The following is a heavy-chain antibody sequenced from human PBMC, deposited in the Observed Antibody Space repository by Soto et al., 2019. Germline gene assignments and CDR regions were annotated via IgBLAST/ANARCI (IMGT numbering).Heavy chain of an antibody. CDR2: IKQDGSEK. Sequence: PGGSLRLSCAASGFTFSSYLMSWVRQAPGKGLEWVANIKQDGSEKYYVDSVKGRFTISRDNAKNSLYLQMNSLRAEDTAVYYCARDPGWSGYYPFYYYYYGMDVWGQGTTVTVSS. V-gene: IGHV3-7*01. CDR3: ARDPGWSGYYPFYYYYYGMDV. D-gene: IGHD3-3*01. J-gene: IGHJ6*02. CDR1: GFTFSSYL.